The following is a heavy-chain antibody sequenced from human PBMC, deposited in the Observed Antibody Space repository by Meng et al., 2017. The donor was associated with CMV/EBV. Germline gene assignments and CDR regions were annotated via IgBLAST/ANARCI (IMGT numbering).Heavy chain of an antibody. J-gene: IGHJ4*02. CDR3: AKDKWRHIVVVPGFDY. V-gene: IGHV3-9*01. CDR2: ISWNSGSI. CDR1: GFTFDDYA. D-gene: IGHD2-2*01. Sequence: GGSLRLSCAASGFTFDDYAMHWVRQAPGKGLEWVAGISWNSGSIGYADSVKGRFTISRDNAKNSLYLQMNSLRAEDTALYYCAKDKWRHIVVVPGFDYWGQGTLVTVSS.